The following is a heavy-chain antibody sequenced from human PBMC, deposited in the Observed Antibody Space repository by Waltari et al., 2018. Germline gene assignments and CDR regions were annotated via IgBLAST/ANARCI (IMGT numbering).Heavy chain of an antibody. D-gene: IGHD7-27*01. V-gene: IGHV1-24*01. CDR1: GYTLTELS. CDR3: STARDVNWGFYDAFDI. Sequence: QVQLVQSGAEVKKPGASVKVSCKVSGYTLTELSMHWVRQAPGKGLEWMGGFDPEDGETIYAPKFQGRVTMTEDTSTDTAYMELSSLRSEDTAVYYCSTARDVNWGFYDAFDIWGQGTMVTFSS. CDR2: FDPEDGET. J-gene: IGHJ3*02.